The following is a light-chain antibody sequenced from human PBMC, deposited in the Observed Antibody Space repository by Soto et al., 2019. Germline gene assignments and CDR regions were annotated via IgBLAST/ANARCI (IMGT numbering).Light chain of an antibody. J-gene: IGLJ1*01. CDR3: SSYAGNNHYV. CDR1: SSDVGGYKY. CDR2: EVS. V-gene: IGLV2-8*01. Sequence: QSALTQPPSASGSPGQSVTISCTGTSSDVGGYKYVSWYQQHPGKAPKLMIYEVSKRPSGVPDRFSGSKSGNTASLTVSGLQAEDEADYYCSSYAGNNHYVFGTGIKVTVL.